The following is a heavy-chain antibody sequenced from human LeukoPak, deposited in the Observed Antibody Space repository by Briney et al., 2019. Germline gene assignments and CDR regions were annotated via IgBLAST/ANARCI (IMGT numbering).Heavy chain of an antibody. CDR3: ARIGYSSSSYDY. D-gene: IGHD6-6*01. Sequence: GRSLRLSCAASGFTFSNYWMTWVRQAPGKGLEWVANIKEDGSTKYHVDSVKGRFTISRANPKNSVYLQMSSLRVEDTAVYYCARIGYSSSSYDYWGQGTLGTVSS. V-gene: IGHV3-7*01. J-gene: IGHJ4*02. CDR1: GFTFSNYW. CDR2: IKEDGSTK.